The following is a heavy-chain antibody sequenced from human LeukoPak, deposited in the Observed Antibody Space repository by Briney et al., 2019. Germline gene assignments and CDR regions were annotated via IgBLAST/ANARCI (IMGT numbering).Heavy chain of an antibody. V-gene: IGHV4-39*01. CDR2: IYYSGIT. D-gene: IGHD1-26*01. J-gene: IGHJ4*02. Sequence: PSETLSLTCTVSGGSISSSSHHWGWIRQPPGKGLEWIGSIYYSGITYYNPSLKSRITRSVDTSKNQFSLKVNSVTAADTAVYFCVRLIEGAPADHWGQGTLVTVSS. CDR3: VRLIEGAPADH. CDR1: GGSISSSSHH.